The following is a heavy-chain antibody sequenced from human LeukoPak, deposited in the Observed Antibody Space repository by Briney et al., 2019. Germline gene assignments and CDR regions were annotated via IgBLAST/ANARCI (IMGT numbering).Heavy chain of an antibody. CDR1: GGSISSYY. D-gene: IGHD3-10*01. V-gene: IGHV4-59*01. Sequence: SETLSLTCTVAGGSISSYYWSWIRQPPGKGLEWIGYIYYSGGTNYNPSLKSRVTISVDTSKNQFSLKLSSVTAADTAVYYCARDPGSGSYFLNYYYYGMDVWGKGTTVTVSS. CDR2: IYYSGGT. J-gene: IGHJ6*04. CDR3: ARDPGSGSYFLNYYYYGMDV.